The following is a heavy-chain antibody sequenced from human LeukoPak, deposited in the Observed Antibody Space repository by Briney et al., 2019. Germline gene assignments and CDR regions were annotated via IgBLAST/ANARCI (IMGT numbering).Heavy chain of an antibody. J-gene: IGHJ4*02. D-gene: IGHD6-6*01. CDR3: ARDLGWSSSH. CDR2: VNPTGGT. Sequence: ASVKVSCKASGYTFTGHYMNWVRLAPGQGLEWMGWVNPTGGTTYAQKFQDRVTMTRDTSINTAYMELSGLRSDDTAVCYCARDLGWSSSHWGQGTLVTVSS. CDR1: GYTFTGHY. V-gene: IGHV1-2*02.